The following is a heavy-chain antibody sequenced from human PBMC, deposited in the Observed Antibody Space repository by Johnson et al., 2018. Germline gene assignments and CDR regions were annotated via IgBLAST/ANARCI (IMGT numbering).Heavy chain of an antibody. CDR1: GFTFDDYA. D-gene: IGHD2-15*01. J-gene: IGHJ4*02. Sequence: VQLVESGGGLVQPGRSLRVSCAASGFTFDDYAMHWVRQAPGKGLEWVSGLSWNSGGIGYADSVKGRFTISRDNAKNSLYLQMKSLGAEGTAVYYCARESPVSGYFDHWGQGTLVTVSS. CDR2: LSWNSGGI. V-gene: IGHV3-9*01. CDR3: ARESPVSGYFDH.